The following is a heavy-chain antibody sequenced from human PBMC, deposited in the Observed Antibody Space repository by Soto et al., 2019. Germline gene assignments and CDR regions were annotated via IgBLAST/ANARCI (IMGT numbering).Heavy chain of an antibody. D-gene: IGHD3-10*01. CDR2: IYYSGSA. CDR1: GGSINSGAYY. Sequence: QAQLQESGPGLVKPSQTLSLTCTVFGGSINSGAYYWSWIRQHPGRGLEWIGYIYYSGSAYYNPSLQSRVIXXIXPXXNQFSLKLSYVTAADTAVYYCARVPYYYGSGSSDYWGQGTLVTVSS. V-gene: IGHV4-31*03. CDR3: ARVPYYYGSGSSDY. J-gene: IGHJ4*02.